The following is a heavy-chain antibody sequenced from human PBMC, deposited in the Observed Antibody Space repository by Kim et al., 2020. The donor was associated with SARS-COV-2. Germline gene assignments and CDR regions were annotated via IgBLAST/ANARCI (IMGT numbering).Heavy chain of an antibody. J-gene: IGHJ4*02. CDR2: IYYSGTP. Sequence: NIYYSGTPNYTPSLKSRVTISIDTSKNQFSLKLSSVTAADTAVYYCAKGLNWGQGTLVTVSS. CDR3: AKGLN. V-gene: IGHV4-39*01.